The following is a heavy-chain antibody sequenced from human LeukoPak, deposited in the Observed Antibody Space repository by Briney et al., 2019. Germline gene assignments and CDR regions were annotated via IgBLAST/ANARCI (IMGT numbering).Heavy chain of an antibody. Sequence: ASVKVSCKASGYTFTSYGISRVRQAPGQGLEWMGWISGDNGNTYYAQKLQGRVTMTTDTSTSTAYMELRSLRSDDTAVYYCARDCDRSGYYCYWGQGTLVTVSS. V-gene: IGHV1-18*01. D-gene: IGHD3-22*01. J-gene: IGHJ4*02. CDR2: ISGDNGNT. CDR3: ARDCDRSGYYCY. CDR1: GYTFTSYG.